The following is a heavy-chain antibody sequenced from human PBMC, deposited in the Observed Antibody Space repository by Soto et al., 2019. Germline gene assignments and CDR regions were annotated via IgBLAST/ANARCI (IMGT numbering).Heavy chain of an antibody. CDR1: GGSFSGYY. Sequence: QVQLQQWGAGLLKPSETLSLTCAVYGGSFSGYYWSWIRQPPGKGLEWIGEINHSGSTNYNPSLKSRVTISVDTSKNQFSLKLSSVTAADTAVYYCARVDYDILTGYYNTSYNWFDPWGQGTLVTVSS. CDR2: INHSGST. CDR3: ARVDYDILTGYYNTSYNWFDP. J-gene: IGHJ5*02. V-gene: IGHV4-34*01. D-gene: IGHD3-9*01.